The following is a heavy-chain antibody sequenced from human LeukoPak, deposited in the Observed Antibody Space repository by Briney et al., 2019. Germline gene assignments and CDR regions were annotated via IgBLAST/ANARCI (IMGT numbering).Heavy chain of an antibody. Sequence: GGSLRLSCAASGFTFSSYSMNWVRQAPGKGLEWVSSISSSSSYIYYADSVKGRFTISRDNAKNSLYLQMNSLRAEDTAVYYCARDLGSGWYYFDYWGQGTLDTVSS. V-gene: IGHV3-21*01. CDR3: ARDLGSGWYYFDY. J-gene: IGHJ4*02. CDR1: GFTFSSYS. CDR2: ISSSSSYI. D-gene: IGHD6-19*01.